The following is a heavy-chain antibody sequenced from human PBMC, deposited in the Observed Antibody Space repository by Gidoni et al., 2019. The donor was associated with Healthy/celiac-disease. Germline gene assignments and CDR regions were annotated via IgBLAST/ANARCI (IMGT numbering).Heavy chain of an antibody. CDR1: GFSLSNARMG. Sequence: QVTLKESGPVLVKPTETLTLTCTVSGFSLSNARMGVSWIRQPPGKALEWLAHIFSNDEKSYSTSLKSRLTISKDTSKSQVVLTMTNMDPVDTATYYCARINYDFWSGYHYYFDYWGQGTLVTVSS. V-gene: IGHV2-26*01. CDR2: IFSNDEK. D-gene: IGHD3-3*01. J-gene: IGHJ4*02. CDR3: ARINYDFWSGYHYYFDY.